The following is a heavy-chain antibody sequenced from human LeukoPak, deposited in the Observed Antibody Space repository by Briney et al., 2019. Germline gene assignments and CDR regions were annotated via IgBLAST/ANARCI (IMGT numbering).Heavy chain of an antibody. V-gene: IGHV3-66*01. CDR1: GFTFSSYA. CDR2: IYSGGST. CDR3: ARGGQLQMGVKY. J-gene: IGHJ4*02. Sequence: GGSLRLSCAASGFTFSSYAMHWVRQAPGKGLEWVSVIYSGGSTYYADSVKGRFTISRDNSKNTLYLQMNSLRAEDTAVYYCARGGQLQMGVKYWGQGTLVTVSS. D-gene: IGHD3-16*01.